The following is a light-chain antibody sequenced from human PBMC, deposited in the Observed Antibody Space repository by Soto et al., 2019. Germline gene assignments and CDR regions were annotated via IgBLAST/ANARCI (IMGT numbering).Light chain of an antibody. Sequence: QSALTQPASVSGSPGQSITISCTGTSSDVGGYNYVSWYQHHPGKAPKLMIYEVSNRPSGVSYRFSGSKSGNTASLTISGLQDEDEADYYCNSYTGSGIVFGTGTKLTVL. CDR3: NSYTGSGIV. CDR2: EVS. CDR1: SSDVGGYNY. V-gene: IGLV2-14*01. J-gene: IGLJ1*01.